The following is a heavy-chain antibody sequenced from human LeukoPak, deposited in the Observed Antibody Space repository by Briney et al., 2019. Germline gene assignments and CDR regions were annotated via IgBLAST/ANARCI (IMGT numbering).Heavy chain of an antibody. D-gene: IGHD6-13*01. Sequence: PSETLSLTCTVSGGSISSSSYYWTWIRQPPGTGLEWIGSVSYTGNTYYNPSNPSLKSRVTISVDTSKNQFSLKLSSVTAADTAVYYCARRSSSPTFDYWGQGTLVTVSS. CDR3: ARRSSSPTFDY. V-gene: IGHV4-39*07. CDR1: GGSISSSSYY. CDR2: VSYTGNT. J-gene: IGHJ4*02.